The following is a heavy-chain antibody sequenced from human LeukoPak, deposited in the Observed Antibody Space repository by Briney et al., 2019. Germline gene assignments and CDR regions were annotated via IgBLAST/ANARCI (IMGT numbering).Heavy chain of an antibody. CDR1: GGTFSSYA. CDR2: IIPIFGTA. J-gene: IGHJ6*03. D-gene: IGHD3-10*01. Sequence: ASVKVSCKASGGTFSSYAISWVRQAPGQGLEWMGGIIPIFGTANYAQKFQGRVTITADKSTSTAYMELSSLRSEDTAVYYCARGRFGELLSSYYYYYMDVWGKGTTVTISS. V-gene: IGHV1-69*06. CDR3: ARGRFGELLSSYYYYYMDV.